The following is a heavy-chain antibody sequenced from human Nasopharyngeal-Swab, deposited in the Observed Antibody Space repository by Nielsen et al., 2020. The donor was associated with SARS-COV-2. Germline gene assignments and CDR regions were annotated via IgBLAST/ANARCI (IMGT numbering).Heavy chain of an antibody. CDR2: ISSSSSYI. CDR1: GFTFSSYS. Sequence: GESLKISCAASGFTFSSYSMNWVRQAPGKGLEWVSSISSSSSYIYYADSVKGRFTISRDNAKNTLYLQMNSLRAEDTAVYYCARDPIGAVAGPGGYWGQGTLVTVSS. CDR3: ARDPIGAVAGPGGY. D-gene: IGHD6-19*01. J-gene: IGHJ4*02. V-gene: IGHV3-21*04.